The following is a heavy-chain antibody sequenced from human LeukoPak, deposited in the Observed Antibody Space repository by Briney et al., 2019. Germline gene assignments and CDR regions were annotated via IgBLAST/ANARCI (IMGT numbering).Heavy chain of an antibody. CDR3: ARSITMVRYASDI. J-gene: IGHJ3*02. V-gene: IGHV1-2*02. Sequence: GASVKVSCTASGYTFTVYYMHWVRQAPGQGLEWMGWINPNSGGTNYAQKFQGRVTMTRDTSISTAYMELSRLRSDDTAVYYCARSITMVRYASDIWSQGTMVTVSS. D-gene: IGHD3-10*01. CDR1: GYTFTVYY. CDR2: INPNSGGT.